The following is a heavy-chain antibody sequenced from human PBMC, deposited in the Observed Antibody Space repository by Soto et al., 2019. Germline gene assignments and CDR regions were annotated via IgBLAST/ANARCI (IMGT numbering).Heavy chain of an antibody. J-gene: IGHJ6*02. CDR2: TYYRSKWYN. CDR3: ARDLLSIFGVAQPADV. D-gene: IGHD3-3*01. V-gene: IGHV6-1*01. CDR1: GDSFSSNIAA. Sequence: SQTLSLTCAISGDSFSSNIAAWNWIRQSPSRGLEWLGRTYYRSKWYNDYAVSVKSRITINPDTSKNQFSLQLNSVTPEDTAVYYCARDLLSIFGVAQPADVWGQGTTVTVSS.